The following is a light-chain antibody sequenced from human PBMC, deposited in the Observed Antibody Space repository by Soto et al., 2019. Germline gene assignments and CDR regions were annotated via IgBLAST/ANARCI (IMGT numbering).Light chain of an antibody. J-gene: IGKJ5*01. CDR1: QSVSSSY. Sequence: EIVMTQSPATLSVYPGERATLSCRASQSVSSSYLAWYQQKPGQAPRLLIYGASSRATDIPDRFSGSGSGTDFTLTISRLEPEDFAVYYCQQYGSSITFGQGTRLEIK. CDR2: GAS. V-gene: IGKV3-20*01. CDR3: QQYGSSIT.